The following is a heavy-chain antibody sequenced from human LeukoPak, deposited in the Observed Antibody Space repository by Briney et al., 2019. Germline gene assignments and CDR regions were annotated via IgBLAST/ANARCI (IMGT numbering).Heavy chain of an antibody. CDR3: ARGHGHYHYMDV. J-gene: IGHJ6*03. Sequence: SETLSLTCAVYGGSFSGYYWCWIRQPPGKGLEWIGEINHSGSTNYNPSLKSRVTISVDTSKNQFSLKLSSVTAADTAVYYCARGHGHYHYMDVWGKGTTVTVSS. CDR1: GGSFSGYY. CDR2: INHSGST. V-gene: IGHV4-34*01.